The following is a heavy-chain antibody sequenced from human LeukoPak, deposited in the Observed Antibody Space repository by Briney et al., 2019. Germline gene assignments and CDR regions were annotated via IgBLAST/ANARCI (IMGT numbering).Heavy chain of an antibody. Sequence: HGESLKISCKGSGFSFTSYWIGWVHQMPGKGLEWMGIIYPGDSDTRYSPSFQGQVTISADKSISTAYLQWSSLKASDTAMYYCARQMKYCSSTSCYTDHYYGMDVWGQGTTVTVSS. J-gene: IGHJ6*02. D-gene: IGHD2-2*02. CDR3: ARQMKYCSSTSCYTDHYYGMDV. CDR1: GFSFTSYW. CDR2: IYPGDSDT. V-gene: IGHV5-51*07.